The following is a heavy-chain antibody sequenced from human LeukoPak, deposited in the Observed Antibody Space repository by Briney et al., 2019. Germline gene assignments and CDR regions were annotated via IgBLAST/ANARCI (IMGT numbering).Heavy chain of an antibody. Sequence: SETLSLTCTVSGGSISSSSYYWGWIRQPPGKGLEWIGSIYYSGSTYYNPSLKSRVTISVDTSKNQFSLKLSSVTAADTAVYYCARVFDDYDSSGPSPWYAFDIWGQGTMVTVSS. V-gene: IGHV4-39*07. CDR3: ARVFDDYDSSGPSPWYAFDI. J-gene: IGHJ3*02. D-gene: IGHD3-22*01. CDR1: GGSISSSSYY. CDR2: IYYSGST.